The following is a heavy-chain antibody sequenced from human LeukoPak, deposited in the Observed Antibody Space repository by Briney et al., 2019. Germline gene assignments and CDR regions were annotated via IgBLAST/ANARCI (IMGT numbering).Heavy chain of an antibody. CDR1: GGSISSVDYY. Sequence: SETLSLTCTVSGGSISSVDYYWSWIRQPPGKGLEWIGYIYYSGSTYYNPSLKSRVTISVDTSKNQFSLKLSSVTAADTAVYYCARRPDCSSTSCYSFWFDPWGQGTLVTVSS. CDR3: ARRPDCSSTSCYSFWFDP. D-gene: IGHD2-2*02. CDR2: IYYSGST. V-gene: IGHV4-30-4*08. J-gene: IGHJ5*02.